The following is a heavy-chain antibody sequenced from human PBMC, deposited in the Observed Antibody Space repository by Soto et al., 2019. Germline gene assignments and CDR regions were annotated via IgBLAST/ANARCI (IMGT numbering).Heavy chain of an antibody. D-gene: IGHD3-22*01. CDR1: GYTFNIYG. CDR3: ARDRVPKSSGFFPFDY. Sequence: QIQLVQSGAEVKKPGASVKVSCKASGYTFNIYGINWVRQAPGQGLEWMGWISAFNGKTNYAQNVQGRVTMTTDTSTSTANVELRSLRSDDTAVYYCARDRVPKSSGFFPFDYWGHGTLVTVS. CDR2: ISAFNGKT. V-gene: IGHV1-18*01. J-gene: IGHJ4*01.